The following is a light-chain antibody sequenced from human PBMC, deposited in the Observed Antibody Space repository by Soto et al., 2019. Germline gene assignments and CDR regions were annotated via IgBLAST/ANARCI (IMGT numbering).Light chain of an antibody. V-gene: IGKV3-20*01. CDR3: QQSAGPTTT. J-gene: IGKJ5*01. Sequence: EIVFTQSPGTLSLSPGERATLYCRASQSVPNDYLAWYHQRPGQDPRLLIYGASTRATGIPDRFSGIVSGTDFTLTISRLEPEDCAVFIGQQSAGPTTTVGPWTRLEIK. CDR2: GAS. CDR1: QSVPNDY.